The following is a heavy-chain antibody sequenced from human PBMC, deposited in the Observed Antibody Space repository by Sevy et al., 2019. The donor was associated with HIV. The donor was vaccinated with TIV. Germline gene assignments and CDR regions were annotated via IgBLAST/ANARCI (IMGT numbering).Heavy chain of an antibody. V-gene: IGHV3-48*03. CDR3: AKRGGHYDLGMGV. CDR2: ISSSGSTI. J-gene: IGHJ6*02. Sequence: GGSLRLSCAASGFTFSSFEMTWVRQAPGKGLEWVSYISSSGSTIYYTNSVKGRFTISRDNAKNSLYLQMNSLRAEDTAVYYCAKRGGHYDLGMGVWGQGTTVTVSS. CDR1: GFTFSSFE. D-gene: IGHD3-3*01.